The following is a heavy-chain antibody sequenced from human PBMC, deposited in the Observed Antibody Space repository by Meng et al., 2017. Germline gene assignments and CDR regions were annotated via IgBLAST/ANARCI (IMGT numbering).Heavy chain of an antibody. CDR1: GLRFTDAW. D-gene: IGHD6-13*01. Sequence: GQGVGSGGGLVKPGGSLRLSCVASGLRFTDAWMSWVRQAPGKGLEWVGRIKRNRDGGTIDYAARVKGRFTISRDESKNTLYLQMDSLITEDTAVYFCATGAAAADHWGQGTLVTVSS. V-gene: IGHV3-15*01. J-gene: IGHJ4*02. CDR3: ATGAAAADH. CDR2: IKRNRDGGTI.